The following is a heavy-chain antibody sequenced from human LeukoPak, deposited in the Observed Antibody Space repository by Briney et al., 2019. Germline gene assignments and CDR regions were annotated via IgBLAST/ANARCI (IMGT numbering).Heavy chain of an antibody. CDR2: IYTSGST. CDR1: GGSISSYY. D-gene: IGHD5-12*01. V-gene: IGHV4-4*07. CDR3: ARELRWDLVATGATENWFDP. Sequence: SETLSLTCTVSGGSISSYYWSWIRQPAGKGLEWIGRIYTSGSTNYNPSLKSRVTISVDTSKNQFSLKLRSMTAADTAVYYCARELRWDLVATGATENWFDPWGQGTLITVSS. J-gene: IGHJ5*02.